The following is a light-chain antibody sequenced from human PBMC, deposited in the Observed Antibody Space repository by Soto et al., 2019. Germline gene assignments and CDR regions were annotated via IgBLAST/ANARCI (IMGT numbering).Light chain of an antibody. V-gene: IGKV1-39*01. J-gene: IGKJ2*01. CDR2: GAS. CDR3: QHTYRTPYT. CDR1: QGISTY. Sequence: DIQMTQSPSSLSESAGDRVTITCRASQGISTYLNWYQQKPGKAPKLLISGASSLQSGVPSRFSGSGYGTDFSLTIRSLQPEDFATYYCQHTYRTPYTFGQGTKVDIK.